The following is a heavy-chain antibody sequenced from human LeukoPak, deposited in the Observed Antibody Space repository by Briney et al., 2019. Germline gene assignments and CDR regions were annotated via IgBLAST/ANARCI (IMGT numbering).Heavy chain of an antibody. D-gene: IGHD5-18*01. CDR1: GGSISSGGYY. CDR3: ARDFPLYSYGPRVAFDI. Sequence: PSQTLSLTCTVSGGSISSGGYYWSWIRQPPGKGLEWIGYIYHSGSTYYNPSLKSRVTISVDRSKNQFSLKLSSVTAADTAVYYCARDFPLYSYGPRVAFDIWGQGTMVTVSS. J-gene: IGHJ3*02. V-gene: IGHV4-30-2*01. CDR2: IYHSGST.